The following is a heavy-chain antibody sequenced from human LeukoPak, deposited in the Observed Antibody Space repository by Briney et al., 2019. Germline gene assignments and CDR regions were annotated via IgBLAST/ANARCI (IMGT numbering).Heavy chain of an antibody. CDR1: GGSISSYY. CDR3: AREDYYGSGSYADY. V-gene: IGHV4-59*12. Sequence: PSETLSLTCTVSGGSISSYYWSWIRQPPGKGLEWIGYIYYSGSTNYNPSLKSRVTISVDTSKNQFSLKLSSVTAADTAVYYCAREDYYGSGSYADYWGQGTLVTVSS. CDR2: IYYSGST. J-gene: IGHJ4*02. D-gene: IGHD3-10*01.